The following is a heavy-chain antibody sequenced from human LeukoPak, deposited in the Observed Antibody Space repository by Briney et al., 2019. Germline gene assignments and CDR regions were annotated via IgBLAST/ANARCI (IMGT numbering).Heavy chain of an antibody. CDR2: ISAYNGNT. CDR3: ARVGYDRDFDY. J-gene: IGHJ4*02. CDR1: GYTFTSYG. D-gene: IGHD3-22*01. Sequence: AASVTVSCKASGYTFTSYGISWVREAPGQGLEWMGWISAYNGNTNYAQKLQGRVTMTTDTSTSTAYMELRSLRSDDTAVYFCARVGYDRDFDYWGQGTLVIVSS. V-gene: IGHV1-18*01.